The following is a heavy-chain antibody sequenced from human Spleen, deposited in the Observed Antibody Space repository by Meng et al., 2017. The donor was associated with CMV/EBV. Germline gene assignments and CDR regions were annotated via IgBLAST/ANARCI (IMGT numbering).Heavy chain of an antibody. CDR2: ITTYNGDT. CDR1: TSKG. D-gene: IGHD2-2*02. V-gene: IGHV1-18*01. CDR3: ARGPDCSSTSCYTGYFDY. J-gene: IGHJ4*02. Sequence: TSKGISWVRQAPGQGLEWMGWITTYNGDTKLPQKLQGRVTFTTDTSTSTAYMELRNLRSDDTAMYYCARGPDCSSTSCYTGYFDYWGQGTLVTVSS.